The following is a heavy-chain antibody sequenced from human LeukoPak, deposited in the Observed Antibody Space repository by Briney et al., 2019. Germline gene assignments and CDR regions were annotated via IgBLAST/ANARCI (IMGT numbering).Heavy chain of an antibody. CDR2: INHSGST. CDR1: GGSFSGYY. CDR3: AREGVVGAYGHFDY. Sequence: KPSETLSLTCAVYGGSFSGYYWSWIRQPPGTGLEWIGEINHSGSTHYNPSLKSRVTISVDTSKNQFSLKLSSVTAADTAVYYCAREGVVGAYGHFDYWGQGTLVTVSS. V-gene: IGHV4-34*01. J-gene: IGHJ4*02. D-gene: IGHD2-15*01.